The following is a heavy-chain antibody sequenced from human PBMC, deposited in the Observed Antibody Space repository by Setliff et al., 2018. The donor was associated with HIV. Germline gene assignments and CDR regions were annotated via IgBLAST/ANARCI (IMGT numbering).Heavy chain of an antibody. Sequence: ASVKVSCKASGYTFTSYDINWVRQATGQGLEWMGWTNPNSGNTGYAQKFQGRVTMTRNTSISTAYMELSSLRSEDTAVYYCASYPNRYNWNDARQDAFDIWGQGTMVTVSS. CDR2: TNPNSGNT. CDR1: GYTFTSYD. J-gene: IGHJ3*02. V-gene: IGHV1-8*01. CDR3: ASYPNRYNWNDARQDAFDI. D-gene: IGHD1-20*01.